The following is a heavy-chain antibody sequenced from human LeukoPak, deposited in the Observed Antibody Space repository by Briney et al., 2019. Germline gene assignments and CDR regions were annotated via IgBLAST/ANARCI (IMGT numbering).Heavy chain of an antibody. V-gene: IGHV3-30*18. J-gene: IGHJ4*02. CDR2: ISYDGSNK. CDR3: AKASLIFGVVTFGGYFDY. CDR1: GFTFSSYG. Sequence: PGGSLRLSCAASGFTFSSYGMHWVRQAPGKGLEWVAVISYDGSNKYYADSVKGRFTISRDNSKNTLYLQMNSLRAEDTAVYYCAKASLIFGVVTFGGYFDYWGQGTLVTVSS. D-gene: IGHD3-3*01.